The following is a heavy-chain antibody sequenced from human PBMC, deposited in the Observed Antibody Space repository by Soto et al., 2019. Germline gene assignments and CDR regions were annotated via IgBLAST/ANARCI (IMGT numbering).Heavy chain of an antibody. CDR2: IYTSGST. CDR3: ARDNPGITMVRETARSSWFDP. D-gene: IGHD3-10*01. J-gene: IGHJ5*02. V-gene: IGHV4-4*07. Sequence: SETLSLTCTVSGGSISSYYWSWIRQPAGKGLEWIGRIYTSGSTNYNPSLKSRVTMSVDTSKNQFSLKLSSVTAADTAVYYCARDNPGITMVRETARSSWFDPWGQGTLVTVSS. CDR1: GGSISSYY.